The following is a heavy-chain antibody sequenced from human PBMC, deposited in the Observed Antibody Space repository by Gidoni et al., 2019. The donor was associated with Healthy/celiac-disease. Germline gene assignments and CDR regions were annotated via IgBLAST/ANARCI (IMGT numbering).Heavy chain of an antibody. D-gene: IGHD1-1*01. Sequence: QVQLVESGGGVVQPGRSLRLSCAASGFTFSSYGMHWVRQAPGKGLEWVAVISYDGSNKYYADSVKGRFTISRDNSKITLYLQMNSLRAEDTAVYYCAKDRATTLVDYYYYYGMDVWGQGTTVTVSS. CDR1: GFTFSSYG. CDR3: AKDRATTLVDYYYYYGMDV. J-gene: IGHJ6*02. CDR2: ISYDGSNK. V-gene: IGHV3-30*18.